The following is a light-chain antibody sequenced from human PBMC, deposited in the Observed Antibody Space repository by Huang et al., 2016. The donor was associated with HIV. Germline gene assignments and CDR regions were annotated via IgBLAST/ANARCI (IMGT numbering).Light chain of an antibody. CDR2: GAS. CDR3: QQYNNWPPLT. J-gene: IGKJ4*01. Sequence: EIVMTQSPATLSVSPGERATLSCRASQSVSSNLAWYQQKPGQAPRLLIYGASTRATGIPARFSGSGSGKEFTLNISSLQSEDFAVYYCQQYNNWPPLTFGGGTKVEIK. V-gene: IGKV3-15*01. CDR1: QSVSSN.